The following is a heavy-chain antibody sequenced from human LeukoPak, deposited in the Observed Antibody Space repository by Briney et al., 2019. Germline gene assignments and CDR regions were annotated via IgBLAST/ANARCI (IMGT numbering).Heavy chain of an antibody. V-gene: IGHV4-38-2*02. CDR2: IYHSGST. CDR3: ARDKYYDFWSGYSSFDY. Sequence: SETLSLTCTVSGYSISSGYYWGWIRQPPGKGLEWIGSIYHSGSTYYNPSLKSRVTISVDTSKNQFSLKLSSVTAADTAVYYCARDKYYDFWSGYSSFDYWGQGTLVTVSS. J-gene: IGHJ4*02. CDR1: GYSISSGYY. D-gene: IGHD3-3*01.